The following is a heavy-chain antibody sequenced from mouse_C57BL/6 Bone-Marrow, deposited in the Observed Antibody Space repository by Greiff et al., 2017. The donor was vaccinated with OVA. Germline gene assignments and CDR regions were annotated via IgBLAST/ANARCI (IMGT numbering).Heavy chain of an antibody. CDR2: IYPRDGST. J-gene: IGHJ4*01. Sequence: VKLMESDAELVKPGASVKISCKVSGYTFTDHTIHWMKQRPEQGLEWIGYIYPRDGSTKYNEKFKGKATLTADKSSSTAYMQLNSLTSEDSAVYFCARDYYSKEDYAMDYWGQGTSVTVSS. CDR1: GYTFTDHT. V-gene: IGHV1-78*01. D-gene: IGHD2-5*01. CDR3: ARDYYSKEDYAMDY.